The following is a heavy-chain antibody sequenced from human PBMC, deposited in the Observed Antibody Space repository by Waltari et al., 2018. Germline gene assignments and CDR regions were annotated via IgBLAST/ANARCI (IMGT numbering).Heavy chain of an antibody. D-gene: IGHD3-9*01. CDR1: GFTFSSYA. J-gene: IGHJ6*02. CDR3: ATGKYYDILTGYYPPYYYYGMDV. Sequence: EVQLLESGGGLVQPGGSLRLSCAASGFTFSSYAMSWVRQAPGTGLEWVSAISGSGGSTYYADSVKGRFTISRDNSKNTLYLQMNSLRAEDTAVYYCATGKYYDILTGYYPPYYYYGMDVWGQGTTVTVSS. V-gene: IGHV3-23*01. CDR2: ISGSGGST.